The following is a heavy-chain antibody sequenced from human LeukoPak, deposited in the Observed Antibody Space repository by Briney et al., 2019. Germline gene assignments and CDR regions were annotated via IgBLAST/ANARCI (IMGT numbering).Heavy chain of an antibody. CDR2: IKEDGSRN. J-gene: IGHJ4*02. V-gene: IGHV3-7*05. CDR3: ARQLSGWYDADPY. CDR1: GFTFSRYW. Sequence: PGGSLRLSCAASGFTFSRYWMSWVRQAPGKGLEWVANIKEDGSRNHYVDSVKGRFTISRDNAKNSLYLQMSSLRAEDTAVYHCARQLSGWYDADPYWGQGTLVTVSS. D-gene: IGHD6-19*01.